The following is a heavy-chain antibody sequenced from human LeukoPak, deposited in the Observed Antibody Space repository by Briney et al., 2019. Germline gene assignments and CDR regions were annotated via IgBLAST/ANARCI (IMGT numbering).Heavy chain of an antibody. CDR3: ARGLYGDYGPNDY. Sequence: GGSLRLSCAASGFTYSSYSMNWVRQAPGKGLEWVSSITSSSSYKYYADSVKGRFTISRDNAKNSLYLQMNSLRAEDTAVYYCARGLYGDYGPNDYWGQGTLVTVSS. CDR2: ITSSSSYK. V-gene: IGHV3-21*01. J-gene: IGHJ4*02. D-gene: IGHD4-17*01. CDR1: GFTYSSYS.